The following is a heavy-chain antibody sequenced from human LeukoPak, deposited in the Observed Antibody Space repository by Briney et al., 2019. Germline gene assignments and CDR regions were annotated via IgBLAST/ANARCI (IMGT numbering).Heavy chain of an antibody. J-gene: IGHJ4*02. Sequence: GSLRLSCAASGFTFSSYGMHWVRQAPGKGLEWVAVISYDGSNKYYADSVKGRFTISRDNSKNTLYLQMNSLRAEDTAVYYCARVPAPYSYGATLFDYWGQGTLVTVSS. CDR1: GFTFSSYG. CDR2: ISYDGSNK. V-gene: IGHV3-30*03. D-gene: IGHD5-18*01. CDR3: ARVPAPYSYGATLFDY.